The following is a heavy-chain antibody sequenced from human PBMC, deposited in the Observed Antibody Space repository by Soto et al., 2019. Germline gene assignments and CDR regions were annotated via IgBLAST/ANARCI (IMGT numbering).Heavy chain of an antibody. D-gene: IGHD6-13*01. J-gene: IGHJ4*02. CDR3: AKDRAAGLDY. V-gene: IGHV3-30*18. CDR1: GFTFSSYG. Sequence: QVQLVESGGGVVQPGRSLRLSCAASGFTFSSYGMHWVRQAPGKGLEWVAVISYDGSNKYYADSVKGRFTISRDNSKNTLYLQMNILRAEDTAVYYCAKDRAAGLDYWGQGTLVTVSS. CDR2: ISYDGSNK.